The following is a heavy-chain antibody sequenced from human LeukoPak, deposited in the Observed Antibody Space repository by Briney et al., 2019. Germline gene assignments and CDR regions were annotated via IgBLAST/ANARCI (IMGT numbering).Heavy chain of an antibody. Sequence: SGGSQRLSCAASRFTFSSYSMNWVRQAPGKGLEWGSSISRSCIYIYYADSVKGRFTISRDNANNSLYLQMNSLRAEDTAVYYCARDSRWYEGFDYWGQGTLVTVSS. CDR2: ISRSCIYI. CDR1: RFTFSSYS. CDR3: ARDSRWYEGFDY. V-gene: IGHV3-21*01. D-gene: IGHD6-19*01. J-gene: IGHJ4*02.